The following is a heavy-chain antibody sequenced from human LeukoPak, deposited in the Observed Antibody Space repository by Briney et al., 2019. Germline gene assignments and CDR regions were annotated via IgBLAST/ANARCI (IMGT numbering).Heavy chain of an antibody. CDR1: GGSISSYY. J-gene: IGHJ4*02. CDR2: IYYSGST. CDR3: ARLHPSAYYCDSSGYPVPYYFDY. D-gene: IGHD3-22*01. Sequence: SETLSLTCTVSGGSISSYYWSWIRQPPGKGLEWIGYIYYSGSTNYNPSLKSRVTISVDTSKNQFSLKLSSVTAADTAVYYCARLHPSAYYCDSSGYPVPYYFDYWGQGTLVTVSS. V-gene: IGHV4-59*01.